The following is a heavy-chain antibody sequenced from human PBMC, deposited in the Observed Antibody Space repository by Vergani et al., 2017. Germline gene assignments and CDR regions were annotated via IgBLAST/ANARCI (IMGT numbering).Heavy chain of an antibody. J-gene: IGHJ4*01. CDR1: GGTFSSYT. Sequence: QVQLVQSGAEVKKPGSSVKVSCKASGGTFSSYTISWVRQAPGQGLEWMGMIIPILGIANYAQKFQGRVTITADKSTSTAYMELSSLRSEDTAVYYCARDPPSITMVRGAAFDCGGEGTLVAVSS. V-gene: IGHV1-69*08. CDR3: ARDPPSITMVRGAAFDC. D-gene: IGHD3-10*01. CDR2: IIPILGIA.